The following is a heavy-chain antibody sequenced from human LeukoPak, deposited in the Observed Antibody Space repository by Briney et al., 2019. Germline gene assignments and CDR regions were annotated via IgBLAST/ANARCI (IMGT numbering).Heavy chain of an antibody. CDR3: ARDGSSSWYYYYGMDV. CDR1: GYTFTGCY. CDR2: INPNSGGT. D-gene: IGHD6-13*01. Sequence: ASVKVSCKASGYTFTGCYMHWVRQAPGQGLEWMGWINPNSGGTNYAQKFQGWVTMTRDTSISTAYMELSRLRSDDTAVYYCARDGSSSWYYYYGMDVWGQGTTVTVSS. V-gene: IGHV1-2*04. J-gene: IGHJ6*02.